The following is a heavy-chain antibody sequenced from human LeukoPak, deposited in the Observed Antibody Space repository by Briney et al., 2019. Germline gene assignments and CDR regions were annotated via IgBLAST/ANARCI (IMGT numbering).Heavy chain of an antibody. V-gene: IGHV3-30*02. D-gene: IGHD4-17*01. CDR3: AKAMTTVTPFDY. Sequence: PGGSLRLSCAASGFIFSSAGMHWVRQAPGKGLEWVAFIRYDGSYNYYADSVKGRFTITRDSSKKTLYLQMNSLRVEDTAVYYCAKAMTTVTPFDYCGQGTLVTVSS. J-gene: IGHJ4*02. CDR1: GFIFSSAG. CDR2: IRYDGSYN.